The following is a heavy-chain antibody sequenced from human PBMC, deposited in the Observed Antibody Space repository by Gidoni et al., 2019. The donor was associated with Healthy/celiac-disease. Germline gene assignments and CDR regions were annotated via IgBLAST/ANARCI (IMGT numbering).Heavy chain of an antibody. CDR1: GYTFTSYG. D-gene: IGHD1-26*01. CDR2: ISAYNGNT. J-gene: IGHJ5*02. Sequence: QVQLVQSGAEVTKHGASVKVYCKASGYTFTSYGISWVRQAPGQGLEWMGWISAYNGNTNYAQKLQGRVTMTTDTSTSTAYMELRSLRSDDTALYYCARYRGLSWDWELPTLNWFDPWGQGTLVTVSS. V-gene: IGHV1-18*01. CDR3: ARYRGLSWDWELPTLNWFDP.